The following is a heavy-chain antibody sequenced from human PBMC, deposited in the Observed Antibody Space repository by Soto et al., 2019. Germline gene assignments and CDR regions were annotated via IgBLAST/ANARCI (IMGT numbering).Heavy chain of an antibody. Sequence: GGSLRLSCXASXXXFSSXXMSXXXQAPGKGLEWVSXIXGSGGSTYYADSVKGRFTISRDNSKNTLYLQMNSLRAEDTAVYYCAKEERGYCSGGSCYGLAYWGQGTLVTVSS. CDR2: IXGSGGST. CDR1: XXXFSSXX. CDR3: AKEERGYCSGGSCYGLAY. J-gene: IGHJ4*02. D-gene: IGHD2-15*01. V-gene: IGHV3-23*01.